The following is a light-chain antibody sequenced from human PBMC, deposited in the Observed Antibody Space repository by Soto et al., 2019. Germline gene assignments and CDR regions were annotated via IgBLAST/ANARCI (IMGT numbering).Light chain of an antibody. Sequence: DIQMTQSPSSVSASVGDRVTITCRASQVISNWLAWYQQKPGKAPKPLIYAASTLHTGVPSRFSGSGSGTDFTLTISSLQPEDFATYYCQHANSFPLTFGGGTKVEIK. CDR2: AAS. V-gene: IGKV1-12*01. CDR3: QHANSFPLT. CDR1: QVISNW. J-gene: IGKJ4*01.